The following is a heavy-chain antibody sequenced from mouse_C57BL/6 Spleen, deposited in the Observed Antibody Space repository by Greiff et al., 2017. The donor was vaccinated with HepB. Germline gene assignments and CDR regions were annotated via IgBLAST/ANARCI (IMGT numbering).Heavy chain of an antibody. CDR2: ISDGGSYT. Sequence: EVNLVESGGGLVKPGGSLKLSCAASGFTFSSYAMSWVRQTPEKRLEWVATISDGGSYTYYPDNVKGRFTISRDNAKNNLYLQMSHLKSEDTAMYYCARVSYCYGSSPFAYWGQGTLVTVSA. CDR3: ARVSYCYGSSPFAY. CDR1: GFTFSSYA. D-gene: IGHD1-1*01. V-gene: IGHV5-4*03. J-gene: IGHJ3*01.